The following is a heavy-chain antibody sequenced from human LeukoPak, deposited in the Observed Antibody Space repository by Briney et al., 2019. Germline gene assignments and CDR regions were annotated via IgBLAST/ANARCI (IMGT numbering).Heavy chain of an antibody. D-gene: IGHD1-26*01. CDR1: GFTFNTYT. CDR3: ARGGAFDY. CDR2: ISGSSGII. V-gene: IGHV3-48*01. J-gene: IGHJ4*02. Sequence: GGSLRLSCAASGFTFNTYTMNWVRQAPGKGLEWVSYISGSSGIIDYADSVRGRFTISRDNSKNTLYLQMNSLRAEDTAVYYCARGGAFDYWGQGTLVTVSS.